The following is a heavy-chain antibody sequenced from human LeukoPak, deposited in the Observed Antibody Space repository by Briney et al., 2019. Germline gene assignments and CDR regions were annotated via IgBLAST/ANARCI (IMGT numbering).Heavy chain of an antibody. CDR3: ARGQGRPYFALLQG. CDR1: GFTFSSYS. CDR2: MIITGNTM. J-gene: IGHJ1*01. Sequence: VRSLRLSCAASGFTFSSYSMNWVGQAPGKGLEWVSDMIITGNTMYYPHSVNGRLTISRDNAENSMYQLMHRLRDEDTAVYYCARGQGRPYFALLQGWARATVLTVSS. V-gene: IGHV3-48*02. D-gene: IGHD3-9*01.